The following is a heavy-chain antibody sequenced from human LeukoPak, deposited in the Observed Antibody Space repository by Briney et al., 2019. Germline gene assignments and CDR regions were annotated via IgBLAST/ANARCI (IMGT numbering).Heavy chain of an antibody. J-gene: IGHJ4*02. CDR2: ISSISSYI. CDR1: RFTFSSRR. D-gene: IGHD3-10*01. Sequence: PGGSLRLSCAASRFTFSSRRMNWVRQAPGKGLEWVSSISSISSYIYYADSVKGRFTIARDNAKNSLYLQMNSLRAEDTAVYYCAPSTVSYGSGFIDYWGQGSLVTVSS. V-gene: IGHV3-21*01. CDR3: APSTVSYGSGFIDY.